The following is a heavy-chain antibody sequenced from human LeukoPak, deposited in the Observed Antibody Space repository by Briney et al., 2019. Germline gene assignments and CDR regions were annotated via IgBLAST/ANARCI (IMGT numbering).Heavy chain of an antibody. Sequence: ASVKVSCKASGYTFTSYYMHWARQAPGQGLEWMGIINPSGGSTSYARKFQGRVTMTRDTSTSTVYMELSSLRSEDTAVYYCARVQNSWHYDSSGYVYYWGQGTLVTVSS. V-gene: IGHV1-46*01. CDR3: ARVQNSWHYDSSGYVYY. CDR2: INPSGGST. J-gene: IGHJ4*02. D-gene: IGHD3-22*01. CDR1: GYTFTSYY.